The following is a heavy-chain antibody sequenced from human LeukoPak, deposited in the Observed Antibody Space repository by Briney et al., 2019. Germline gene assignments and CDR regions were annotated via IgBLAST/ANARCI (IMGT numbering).Heavy chain of an antibody. CDR3: ASVPYDSSGYAPFDY. CDR2: IYYSGST. CDR1: GGSISTYY. Sequence: SETLSLSCTVPGGSISTYYWSWIRQPPGKGLEWIGYIYYSGSTNYNPSLKSRVSISVDRSKNQFSLRLISVTAADTAVYFCASVPYDSSGYAPFDYWGQGTLVTVSS. D-gene: IGHD3-22*01. J-gene: IGHJ4*02. V-gene: IGHV4-59*01.